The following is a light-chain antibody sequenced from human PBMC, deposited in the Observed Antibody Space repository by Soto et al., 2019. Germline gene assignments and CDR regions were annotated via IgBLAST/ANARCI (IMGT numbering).Light chain of an antibody. CDR3: QQYIKWPPTFT. CDR2: AAS. Sequence: EIVMTQSPGTLSVSPGERVTLSCRASQSVGSSLAWYQQKPGQAPRLLIFAASTRFTGVQPRFSGSGSGTDFPLAISSLQSEDFAVYYCQQYIKWPPTFTFGQGTTLEIK. J-gene: IGKJ2*01. CDR1: QSVGSS. V-gene: IGKV3-15*01.